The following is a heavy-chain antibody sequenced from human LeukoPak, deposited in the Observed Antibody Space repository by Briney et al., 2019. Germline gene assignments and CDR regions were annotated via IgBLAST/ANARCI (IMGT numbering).Heavy chain of an antibody. J-gene: IGHJ4*02. CDR2: IREDGTIT. V-gene: IGHV3-74*01. Sequence: GGSLRLSCAASGFTFSSYWMHWVRQVPGKGLVWVSRIREDGTITNYEDSVKGRFTIFRDNARNTLYLQMHSLRAEDTAIYYCARNFVGTSTSDFDSWGQGTQVTASS. CDR1: GFTFSSYW. CDR3: ARNFVGTSTSDFDS. D-gene: IGHD1-26*01.